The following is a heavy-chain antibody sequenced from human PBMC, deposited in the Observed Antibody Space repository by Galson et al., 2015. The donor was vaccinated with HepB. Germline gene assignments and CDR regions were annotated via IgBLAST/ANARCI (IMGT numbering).Heavy chain of an antibody. Sequence: SVKVSCKASGGTFSSYAISWVRQAPGQGLEWMGGIIPIFGTANYAQKFQGRVTITADESTSTAYMELSSLRSEDTAVYYCARGGRFLEWLSPPDYWGQGTLVTVSS. D-gene: IGHD3-3*01. J-gene: IGHJ4*02. CDR1: GGTFSSYA. CDR2: IIPIFGTA. CDR3: ARGGRFLEWLSPPDY. V-gene: IGHV1-69*13.